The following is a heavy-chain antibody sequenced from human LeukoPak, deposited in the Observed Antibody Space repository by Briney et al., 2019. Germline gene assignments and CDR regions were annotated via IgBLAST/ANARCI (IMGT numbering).Heavy chain of an antibody. V-gene: IGHV3-49*04. CDR1: GFTFGDYA. Sequence: GGSLRLSCTASGFTFGDYAMSWVRQAPGKGLEWVGFIISKAYGGTTEYAASVKGRFTISRDDSKSIAYLQMNSLKTEDTAVYYCTLRRGYSGYEFIYGMDVWGQGTTVTVSS. CDR3: TLRRGYSGYEFIYGMDV. J-gene: IGHJ6*02. CDR2: IISKAYGGTT. D-gene: IGHD5-12*01.